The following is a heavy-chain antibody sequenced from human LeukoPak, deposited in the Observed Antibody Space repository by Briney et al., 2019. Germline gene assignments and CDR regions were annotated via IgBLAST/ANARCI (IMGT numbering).Heavy chain of an antibody. CDR2: IYYSGST. V-gene: IGHV4-30-4*08. Sequence: PSQTLSLTCTVSGGSISSGDYYWSWIRQPPGKGLEWIGYIYYSGSTYYNPSLKSRVTISVDTSKNQFSLKLSSVTAADTAVYYCARDRVATGTFDIWGQGTMVTVSS. CDR3: ARDRVATGTFDI. CDR1: GGSISSGDYY. J-gene: IGHJ3*02. D-gene: IGHD5-12*01.